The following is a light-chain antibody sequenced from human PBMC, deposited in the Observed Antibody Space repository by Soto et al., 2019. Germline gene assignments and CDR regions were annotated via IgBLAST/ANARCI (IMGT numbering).Light chain of an antibody. J-gene: IGKJ4*01. CDR1: QNVISSY. CDR3: QQYDSSHLT. CDR2: ATS. V-gene: IGKV3-20*01. Sequence: ENVLTQPPGTLSLSPGERATLSCRASQNVISSYLAWYQQKPGQAPSLLVYATSSRAAGIPDRFSGSGSGTDFTLTISRLEPEDFAVYYCQQYDSSHLTFGGGTKEEIK.